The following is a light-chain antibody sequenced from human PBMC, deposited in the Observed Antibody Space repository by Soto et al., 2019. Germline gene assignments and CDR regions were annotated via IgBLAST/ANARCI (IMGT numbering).Light chain of an antibody. V-gene: IGKV1-39*01. CDR3: QQSFSYPYT. CDR2: AAS. Sequence: DIQMTQSPSSLSASVGDRVTITCRASQSISTYLNWYQQKPDKAPKLLIYAASTLQSGVPSRFSGTGSGTAFTLTISSLQQEDFATYSCQQSFSYPYTFGQGTKVDI. J-gene: IGKJ2*01. CDR1: QSISTY.